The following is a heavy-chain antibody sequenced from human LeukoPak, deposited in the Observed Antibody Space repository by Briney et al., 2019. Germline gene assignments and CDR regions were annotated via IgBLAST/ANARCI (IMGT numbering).Heavy chain of an antibody. V-gene: IGHV1-2*02. CDR3: ARDGSYLGSLDY. J-gene: IGHJ4*02. Sequence: ASVKVSCKASGYTFTGYYMHWVRQAPGQGLEWMGWINPNSGGTNYAQKFQGRVTMTRDTSISTAYMELSRLRSADRAFFYCARDGSYLGSLDYWGQEPLVTVPS. CDR2: INPNSGGT. D-gene: IGHD1-26*01. CDR1: GYTFTGYY.